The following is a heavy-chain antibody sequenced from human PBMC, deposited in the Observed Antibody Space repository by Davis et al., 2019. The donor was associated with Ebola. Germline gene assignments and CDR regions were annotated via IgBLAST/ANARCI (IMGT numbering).Heavy chain of an antibody. CDR3: ARANTMIVVDY. V-gene: IGHV4-59*12. CDR1: GGSISSYY. D-gene: IGHD3-22*01. J-gene: IGHJ4*02. CDR2: IYYSGST. Sequence: PGGSLRLSCTVSGGSISSYYWSWIRQPPGKGLEWIGYIYYSGSTNYNPSLKSRVTMSVDTSKNHFSLKVNSVTAADTAVYYCARANTMIVVDYWGQGTLVTVSS.